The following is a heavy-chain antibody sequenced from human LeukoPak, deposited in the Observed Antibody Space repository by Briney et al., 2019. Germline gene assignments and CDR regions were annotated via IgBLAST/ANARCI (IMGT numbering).Heavy chain of an antibody. CDR2: ISSYNGNT. J-gene: IGHJ6*04. Sequence: ASVKVSCKASGYTFTNYGISWVRQAPGQGLEWMGWISSYNGNTHYAQKLQGRVTMTTDTSTSTAYMELRSLRSDDTAVYYCARERFLEWLPADVWGKGTTVTVSS. CDR3: ARERFLEWLPADV. CDR1: GYTFTNYG. D-gene: IGHD3-3*01. V-gene: IGHV1-18*01.